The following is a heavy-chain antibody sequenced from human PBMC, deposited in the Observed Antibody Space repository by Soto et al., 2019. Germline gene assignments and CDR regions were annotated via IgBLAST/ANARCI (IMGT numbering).Heavy chain of an antibody. V-gene: IGHV3-64*01. J-gene: IGHJ6*03. Sequence: EVQLAESGGGLAQPGGSLRLSCAASGFTLSGYSMDWVRQAPGKGLEYVSGISSNGVGTYYANSVQGRFTISRDNSKNAVYLQMGSLRPDDMAVYYCARRARPDFYYMDVWGKGTTVTVPS. CDR1: GFTLSGYS. CDR3: ARRARPDFYYMDV. D-gene: IGHD6-6*01. CDR2: ISSNGVGT.